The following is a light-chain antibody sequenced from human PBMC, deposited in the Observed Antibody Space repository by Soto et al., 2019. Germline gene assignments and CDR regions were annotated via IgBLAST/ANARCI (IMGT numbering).Light chain of an antibody. CDR2: TGS. V-gene: IGKV1-12*01. J-gene: IGKJ4*02. Sequence: DIQMTQSPSSVSASVGDRVTITCRASQGISGWLAWYQQRPGKAPKLLIYTGSTLQAGVPPRFSGSGSGTDFILTISSLQPEDFATYYGQQTHNFPPTLGGGTRVEIK. CDR1: QGISGW. CDR3: QQTHNFPPT.